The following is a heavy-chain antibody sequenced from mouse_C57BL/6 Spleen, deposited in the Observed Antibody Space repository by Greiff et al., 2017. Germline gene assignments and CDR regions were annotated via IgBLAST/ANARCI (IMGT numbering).Heavy chain of an antibody. CDR1: GYSFTDYN. D-gene: IGHD3-2*02. J-gene: IGHJ4*01. V-gene: IGHV1-39*01. CDR2: INPNYGTT. Sequence: EVQRVESGPELVKPGASVKISCKASGYSFTDYNMNWVKQSNGKSLEWIGVINPNYGTTSYNQKFKGKATLTVDQSSSTAYMQLNSLTSEDSAVYYCAREGTAAQEVYAMDYWGQGTSVTVSS. CDR3: AREGTAAQEVYAMDY.